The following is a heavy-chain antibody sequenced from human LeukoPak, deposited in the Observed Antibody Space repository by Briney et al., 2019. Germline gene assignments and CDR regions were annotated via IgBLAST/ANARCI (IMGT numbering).Heavy chain of an antibody. D-gene: IGHD5-24*01. Sequence: GGSLRLSCAASGFTFSSYGMHWVRQAPGKGLEWVAVIWYDGSNKYYADSVKGRFTISRDNSKNTLYLQMNSLRAEDTAVYYCARGVEMATRDPYFDYWGQGILVTVSS. CDR2: IWYDGSNK. V-gene: IGHV3-33*01. CDR3: ARGVEMATRDPYFDY. J-gene: IGHJ4*02. CDR1: GFTFSSYG.